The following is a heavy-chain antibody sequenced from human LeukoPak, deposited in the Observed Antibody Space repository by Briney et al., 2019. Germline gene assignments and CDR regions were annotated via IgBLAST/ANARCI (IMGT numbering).Heavy chain of an antibody. CDR3: ATCSSTSCEQGDWFDP. Sequence: AASVKVSCKASGGTFSSYAISWVRQAPGQGLEWMGGIIPIFGTANYAQKFQGRVTITADESTSTAYMELSSLRSEDTAVYYCATCSSTSCEQGDWFDPWGQGTLVTVSS. CDR1: GGTFSSYA. CDR2: IIPIFGTA. V-gene: IGHV1-69*13. D-gene: IGHD2-2*01. J-gene: IGHJ5*02.